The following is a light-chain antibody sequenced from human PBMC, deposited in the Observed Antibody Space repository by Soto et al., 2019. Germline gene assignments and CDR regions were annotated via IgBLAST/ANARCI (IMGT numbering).Light chain of an antibody. V-gene: IGLV2-14*01. CDR1: SSDVGGYNY. J-gene: IGLJ1*01. Sequence: QSVLTQPASVSGSPGQSITISCTGSSSDVGGYNYVSWYQQHPGKAPKLLIYEVTNRPSGVSNRFSGSKSGNTASLTISGLQADDEEDYYCSSYTSSTTLSVFGTGTKLTVL. CDR2: EVT. CDR3: SSYTSSTTLSV.